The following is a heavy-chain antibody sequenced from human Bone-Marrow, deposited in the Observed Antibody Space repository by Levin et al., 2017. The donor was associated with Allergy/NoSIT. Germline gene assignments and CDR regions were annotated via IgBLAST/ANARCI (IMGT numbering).Heavy chain of an antibody. CDR1: GFTFSSYE. J-gene: IGHJ4*02. D-gene: IGHD3-3*01. CDR2: ISSSGSTI. CDR3: ASVKVGVYDFWSGSNGAADY. V-gene: IGHV3-48*03. Sequence: GESLKISCAASGFTFSSYEMNWVRQAPGKGLEWVSYISSSGSTIYYADSVKGRFTISRDNAKNSLYLQMNSLRAEDTAVYYCASVKVGVYDFWSGSNGAADYWGQGTLVTVSS.